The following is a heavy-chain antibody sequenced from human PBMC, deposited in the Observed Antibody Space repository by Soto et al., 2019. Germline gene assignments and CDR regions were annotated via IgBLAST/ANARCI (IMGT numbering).Heavy chain of an antibody. D-gene: IGHD3-22*01. CDR1: GYRFTSYW. Sequence: PGESLKISCKGSGYRFTSYWIGWVRQMPGKGLEWMGIIYPGDSDTRYSPSFQGQVTISADKSISTAYLQWSSLKASDTAMYYCARHPFQMVDSSGPPDYWGQGTLVTVSS. CDR3: ARHPFQMVDSSGPPDY. CDR2: IYPGDSDT. J-gene: IGHJ4*02. V-gene: IGHV5-51*01.